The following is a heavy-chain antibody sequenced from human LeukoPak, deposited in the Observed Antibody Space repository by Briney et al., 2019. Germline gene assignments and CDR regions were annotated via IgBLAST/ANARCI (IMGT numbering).Heavy chain of an antibody. Sequence: PSETLSLTCTVSGASISSYYWNWIRQPPGKGLEWIGYIYNSGSTNYNPSLKSRVTISIDTSKNQCSLKLSSVTAADTAVYYCARGRKSQWLDMYYFDYWGQGTLVTASS. D-gene: IGHD6-19*01. V-gene: IGHV4-59*01. CDR2: IYNSGST. J-gene: IGHJ4*02. CDR1: GASISSYY. CDR3: ARGRKSQWLDMYYFDY.